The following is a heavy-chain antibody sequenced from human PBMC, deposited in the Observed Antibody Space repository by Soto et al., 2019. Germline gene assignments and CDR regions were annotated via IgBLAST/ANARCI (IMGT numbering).Heavy chain of an antibody. CDR3: VQSRCGGDCLQSYSSHSYYGLDV. CDR2: IYWDDDK. D-gene: IGHD2-21*02. V-gene: IGHV2-5*02. Sequence: QITLKESGPTLVKPTQTLTLTCTFSGFSLSTTGVGVGWIRQPPGKALEWLALIYWDDDKRYNPSLNSRLTVTKDTSNNQVVLAMTHMDPVDTATYYCVQSRCGGDCLQSYSSHSYYGLDVWGQGTTVTVSS. J-gene: IGHJ6*02. CDR1: GFSLSTTGVG.